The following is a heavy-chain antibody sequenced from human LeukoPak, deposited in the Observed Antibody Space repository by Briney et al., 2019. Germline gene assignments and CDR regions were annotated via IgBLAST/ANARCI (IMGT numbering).Heavy chain of an antibody. CDR3: AKDPNGDYVGAFDM. Sequence: PGGSLRLSCAASGFTVSSNYMSWVRQAPGKGLEWVSSVHADGDFTYYADSVRGRFTVSRDNSESSLYLQMNGLKAEDTALYYCAKDPNGDYVGAFDMWGQGTMVTVSS. CDR2: HADGDFT. J-gene: IGHJ3*02. CDR1: GFTVSSNY. D-gene: IGHD4-17*01. V-gene: IGHV3-53*01.